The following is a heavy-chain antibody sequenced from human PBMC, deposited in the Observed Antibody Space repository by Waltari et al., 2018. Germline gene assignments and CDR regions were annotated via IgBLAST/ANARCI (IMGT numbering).Heavy chain of an antibody. CDR2: LHHFRGT. D-gene: IGHD3-3*01. CDR3: ARCRYLEEHYYMDI. CDR1: RGSIKDYY. J-gene: IGHJ6*03. Sequence: QVQLQESGPGLVKPSETLSLTCNVSRGSIKDYYWRWVRPPAGKGLELIGRLHHFRGTNYNPSLVSRVTMSLDMSKNRFSLRLSSVTAADTALYFCARCRYLEEHYYMDIWGKGTTVTVSS. V-gene: IGHV4-4*07.